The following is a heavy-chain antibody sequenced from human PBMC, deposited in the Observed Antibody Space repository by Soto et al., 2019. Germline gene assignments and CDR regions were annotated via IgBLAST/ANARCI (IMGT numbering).Heavy chain of an antibody. J-gene: IGHJ6*02. CDR3: AREPARYYYYYGMDV. Sequence: QVQLVESGGGVVQPGRSLRLSCAASGFTFSSYAMHWVRQAPGKGLEWVAVISYDGSNKYYADSVKGRFTISRDNSKNTLYLQMNSLRAEDTAVYYCAREPARYYYYYGMDVWGQGTTVTVSS. V-gene: IGHV3-30-3*01. CDR1: GFTFSSYA. CDR2: ISYDGSNK.